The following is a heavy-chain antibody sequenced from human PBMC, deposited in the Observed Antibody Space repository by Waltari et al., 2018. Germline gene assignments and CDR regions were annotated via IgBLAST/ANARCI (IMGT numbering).Heavy chain of an antibody. CDR3: ATSSRHCTNSACYDY. D-gene: IGHD2-8*01. CDR2: ITGSGTAT. V-gene: IGHV3-23*01. CDR1: GFTLRSSPA. Sequence: EVQLLESGGGLVQPGGSLRLSCAASGFTLRSSPAVTWVRQAPGKGLEWVSVITGSGTATYYADSVKVRFTSSSDNSKNTLYLQMNSLRAEDTALYYCATSSRHCTNSACYDYWGQGTLVTVSS. J-gene: IGHJ4*02.